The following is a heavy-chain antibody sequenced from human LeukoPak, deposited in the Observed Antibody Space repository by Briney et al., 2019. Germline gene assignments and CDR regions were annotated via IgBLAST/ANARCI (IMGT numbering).Heavy chain of an antibody. Sequence: GESLKISCKGSGYTYTKSWIAWVRQMPGKGLELMGIIYLVDSETRYSPSFQGQVTISVDKSISTAYLQWSSLKASDTAMYYCARQGCTTTSCHTIDYWGQGTLVTVSS. D-gene: IGHD2-2*02. J-gene: IGHJ4*02. CDR2: IYLVDSET. V-gene: IGHV5-51*01. CDR3: ARQGCTTTSCHTIDY. CDR1: GYTYTKSW.